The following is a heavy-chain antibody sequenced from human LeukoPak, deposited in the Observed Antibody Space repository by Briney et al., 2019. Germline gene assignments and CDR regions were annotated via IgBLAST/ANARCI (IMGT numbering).Heavy chain of an antibody. D-gene: IGHD2-15*01. V-gene: IGHV3-74*01. Sequence: GGSLRLSCAASGFTFSSYWMHWVRQAPGKGLVWVSRLNTDGSSTTYADSVKGRFTISRDNAKNTLYLQMNSLRAEDTAVYYCARVSAVAVTGALDVWGKGTTVTVSS. CDR1: GFTFSSYW. CDR2: LNTDGSST. J-gene: IGHJ6*04. CDR3: ARVSAVAVTGALDV.